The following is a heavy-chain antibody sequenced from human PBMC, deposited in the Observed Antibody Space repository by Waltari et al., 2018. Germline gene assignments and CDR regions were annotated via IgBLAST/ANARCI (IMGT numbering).Heavy chain of an antibody. CDR3: ARGVVSVKGTLYP. Sequence: QVQLVQSGAEVKKPGASVKVSCKASGYTFTSYAMHWVRQAPGQRLEWMGWINAGNGNTKYSQKVQGRVTITRDTSASTAYMELSSLRSEDTAVYYCARGVVSVKGTLYPWGQGTLVTVSS. CDR2: INAGNGNT. CDR1: GYTFTSYA. D-gene: IGHD3-22*01. V-gene: IGHV1-3*01. J-gene: IGHJ5*02.